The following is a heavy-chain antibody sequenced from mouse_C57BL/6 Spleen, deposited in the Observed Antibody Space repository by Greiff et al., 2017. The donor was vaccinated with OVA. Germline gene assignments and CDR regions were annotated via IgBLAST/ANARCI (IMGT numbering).Heavy chain of an antibody. J-gene: IGHJ2*01. D-gene: IGHD1-1*01. CDR2: INPSTGGT. Sequence: EVQLQQSGPELVKPGASVKISCKASGYSFTGYYMNWVKQSPEKSLEWIGEINPSTGGTTYNQKFKAKATLTVDKSSSTAYMQLKSLTAEDSAGYYCARGYGSLDYWGQGTTLTVSS. V-gene: IGHV1-42*01. CDR3: ARGYGSLDY. CDR1: GYSFTGYY.